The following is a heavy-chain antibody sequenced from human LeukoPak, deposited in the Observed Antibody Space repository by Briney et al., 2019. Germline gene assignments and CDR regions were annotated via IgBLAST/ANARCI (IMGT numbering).Heavy chain of an antibody. D-gene: IGHD6-19*01. CDR1: GGSISSYY. J-gene: IGHJ5*02. CDR3: ARVSSSGPVDP. Sequence: PSETLFLTCTVSGGSISSYYWSWIRQPPGKGLEWIGYIYYSGSTNYNPSLKSRVTISVDTSKNQFSLKLSSVTAADTAVYYCARVSSSGPVDPWGQGTLVTVSS. V-gene: IGHV4-59*01. CDR2: IYYSGST.